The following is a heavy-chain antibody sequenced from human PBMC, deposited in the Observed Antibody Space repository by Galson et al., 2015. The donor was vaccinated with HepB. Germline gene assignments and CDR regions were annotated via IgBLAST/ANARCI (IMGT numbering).Heavy chain of an antibody. V-gene: IGHV3-11*01. CDR2: IRSSDSTR. D-gene: IGHD3-3*01. CDR3: ARERVVIPPTGMDV. J-gene: IGHJ6*02. CDR1: GFRFSDYS. Sequence: SLRLSCAASGFRFSDYSMNWIRQAPGKGLEWVSYIRSSDSTRYYEDSVKARFTIPRDNAKNSLYLQMNSLRAEDTAVYNCARERVVIPPTGMDVWGQGTTVTISS.